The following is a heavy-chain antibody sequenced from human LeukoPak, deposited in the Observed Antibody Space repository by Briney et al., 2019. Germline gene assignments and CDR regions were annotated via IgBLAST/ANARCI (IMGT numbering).Heavy chain of an antibody. J-gene: IGHJ4*02. Sequence: GGSLRLSCAASGFTFSSYSMNWVRHAPGKGLEGVSSISSSSRYIYYADSVKGRFTISRDNAKNSLYLQMNSLRAEDTAVYYCARGGSDILTQHDYWGQGTLVTVSS. CDR3: ARGGSDILTQHDY. CDR2: ISSSSRYI. CDR1: GFTFSSYS. D-gene: IGHD3-9*01. V-gene: IGHV3-21*01.